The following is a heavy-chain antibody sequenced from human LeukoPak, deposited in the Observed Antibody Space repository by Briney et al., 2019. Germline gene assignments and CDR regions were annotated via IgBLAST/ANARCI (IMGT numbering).Heavy chain of an antibody. D-gene: IGHD6-13*01. Sequence: SETLSPTCTVSGDSISSGTYSWTWIRQPAGKGLEWIGGISTSGSTKFHPSLNSRVTMSLDTSENHFSLNIESVTAADTAVYYCARETKEIYSPSWGLYDYRDNMDIWG. J-gene: IGHJ6*03. V-gene: IGHV4-61*02. CDR2: ISTSGST. CDR3: ARETKEIYSPSWGLYDYRDNMDI. CDR1: GDSISSGTYS.